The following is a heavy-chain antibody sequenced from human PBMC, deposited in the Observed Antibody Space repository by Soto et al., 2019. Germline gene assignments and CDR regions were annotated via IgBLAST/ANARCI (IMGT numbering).Heavy chain of an antibody. V-gene: IGHV1-46*01. CDR3: ARPRIAARPKADYYYYGMDV. D-gene: IGHD6-6*01. Sequence: ASVKVSFKASGYTFTSYYMHWVRQAPGQGLEWMGIINPSGGSTSYAQKFQGRVTMTRDTSTSTVYMELSSLRSEDTAVYYCARPRIAARPKADYYYYGMDVWGQGTTVTVSS. CDR2: INPSGGST. CDR1: GYTFTSYY. J-gene: IGHJ6*01.